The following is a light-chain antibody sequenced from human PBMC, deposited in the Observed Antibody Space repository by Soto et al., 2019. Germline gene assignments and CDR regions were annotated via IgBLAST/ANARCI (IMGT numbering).Light chain of an antibody. CDR3: QQYGSSPPDT. CDR1: QSVSSSY. V-gene: IGKV3-20*01. J-gene: IGKJ2*01. CDR2: GAS. Sequence: EIVLTQSPGTLSLSPEERATLSCRASQSVSSSYFAWYQQKPGEAPRLLIYGASSRATVLPDRFSGSGSGADFPLTISRLEPEDFAVYYCQQYGSSPPDTFGQGTKLEIK.